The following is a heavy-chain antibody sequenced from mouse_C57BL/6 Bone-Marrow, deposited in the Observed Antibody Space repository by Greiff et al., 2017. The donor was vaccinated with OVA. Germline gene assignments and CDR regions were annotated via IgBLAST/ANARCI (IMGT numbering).Heavy chain of an antibody. V-gene: IGHV1-76*01. CDR3: ARSVRLSYYFDV. CDR2: IDPGSGHI. Sequence: QVQLQQSGAELVRPGASVKLSCKASGYTFTDYYISWVKQRPGQGLEWIARIDPGSGHIYYNEKFKGKAPLTAEKSSSTAYMQLSNLTPDDSAVSFCARSVRLSYYFDVWGQGATLTVSS. D-gene: IGHD2-13*01. CDR1: GYTFTDYY. J-gene: IGHJ2*01.